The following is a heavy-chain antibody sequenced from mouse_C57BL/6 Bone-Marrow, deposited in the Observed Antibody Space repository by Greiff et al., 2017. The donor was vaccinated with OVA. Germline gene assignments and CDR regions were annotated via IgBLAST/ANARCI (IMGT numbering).Heavy chain of an antibody. J-gene: IGHJ3*01. CDR2: IDPSDSYT. CDR1: GYTFTSYW. V-gene: IGHV1-50*01. D-gene: IGHD2-4*01. Sequence: QVQLQQPGAELVKPGASVTLSCKASGYTFTSYWMQWVNQRPGQGLEWIGEIDPSDSYTTYNQKFKGKATLTVDTSSSTAYMQLSSLNSEDSAVYDCARSGLHYDDDAAYWGQGTLVTVSA. CDR3: ARSGLHYDDDAAY.